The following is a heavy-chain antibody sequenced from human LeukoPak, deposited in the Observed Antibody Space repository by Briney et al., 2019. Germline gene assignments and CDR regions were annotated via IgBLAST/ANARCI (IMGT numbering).Heavy chain of an antibody. Sequence: GGSLRLSCAASGFTFSDYYMSWIRQAPGKGLEWISYISSSSNYKNYADSVQGRFTISRDNAKSSLYLQMNGLRAEDTAVYYCAKLSEQWIQLWKRVDYWGQGTLVTVSS. V-gene: IGHV3-11*03. CDR2: ISSSSNYK. J-gene: IGHJ4*02. CDR3: AKLSEQWIQLWKRVDY. D-gene: IGHD5-18*01. CDR1: GFTFSDYY.